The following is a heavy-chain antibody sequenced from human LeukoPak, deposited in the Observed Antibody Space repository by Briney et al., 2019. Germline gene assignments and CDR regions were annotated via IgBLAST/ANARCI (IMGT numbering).Heavy chain of an antibody. CDR3: ARGLRVRLRQNSRNFHYNMDV. CDR2: MNPNSGTT. CDR1: GYTFTSSD. D-gene: IGHD5-12*01. Sequence: ASVKVSCKASGYTFTSSDINRVRQAPGQGLEWMGWMNPNSGTTGHAQKFQGRVTMTRNTSISTAYMELTSLRSDDTAVYYCARGLRVRLRQNSRNFHYNMDVWGQGTTVTVSS. V-gene: IGHV1-8*01. J-gene: IGHJ6*02.